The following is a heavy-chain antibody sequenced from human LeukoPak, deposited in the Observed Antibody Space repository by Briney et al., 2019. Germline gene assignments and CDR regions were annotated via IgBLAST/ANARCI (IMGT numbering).Heavy chain of an antibody. CDR1: GFTFSTYP. CDR3: ARDHDFAFDN. Sequence: PGGSLRLSCAASGFTFSTYPMNWVRQAPVKGLEWISHIRDSGTTDYADSVKGRFTISRDNAKNSLYLQLSSLRAEDTAVYYCARDHDFAFDNWGQGTLVTVSS. D-gene: IGHD2-21*02. J-gene: IGHJ4*02. CDR2: IRDSGTT. V-gene: IGHV3-69-1*01.